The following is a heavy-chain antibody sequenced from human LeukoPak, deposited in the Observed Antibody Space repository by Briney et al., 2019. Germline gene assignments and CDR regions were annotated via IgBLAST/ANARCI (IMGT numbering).Heavy chain of an antibody. CDR3: ARDYYDSSGYYPYYYYMDV. D-gene: IGHD3-22*01. V-gene: IGHV3-21*01. CDR2: ISSSSSYI. CDR1: GFTFSSYS. J-gene: IGHJ6*03. Sequence: PGGSLRLSCAASGFTFSSYSMNWVRQAPGKGLEWVSSISSSSSYIYYADSVKGRFTISRDNAENSLYLQMNSLRAEDTAVYYCARDYYDSSGYYPYYYYMDVWGKGTTVTVSS.